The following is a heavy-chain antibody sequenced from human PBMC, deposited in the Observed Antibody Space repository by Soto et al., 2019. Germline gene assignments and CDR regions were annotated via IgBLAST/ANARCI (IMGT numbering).Heavy chain of an antibody. CDR1: GGSISSSRSY. J-gene: IGHJ5*02. Sequence: PSETLSLTSNVSGGSISSSRSYWAWFRKPPGKELEWIANIFYAGNTYYNPSLKSRVTVSVDTSKNQFSLKLDSVTAADTAVYYCARQAAAPGIDLWFDPWGQGTLVTVSS. D-gene: IGHD6-13*01. CDR3: ARQAAAPGIDLWFDP. V-gene: IGHV4-39*01. CDR2: IFYAGNT.